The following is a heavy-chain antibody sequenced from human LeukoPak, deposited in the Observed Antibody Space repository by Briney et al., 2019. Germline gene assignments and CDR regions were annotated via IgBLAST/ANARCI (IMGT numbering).Heavy chain of an antibody. Sequence: GGSLRLSCAASGFTFNSYAMSWVRQAPGKGLEWVSAISGSGGSTYYADSVKGRFTISRDNSKNTLYLQMNSLRAEDTAVYYCAKDLEPPLITMVRGIFDYWGQGTLVTVSS. CDR2: ISGSGGST. CDR3: AKDLEPPLITMVRGIFDY. V-gene: IGHV3-23*01. D-gene: IGHD3-10*01. CDR1: GFTFNSYA. J-gene: IGHJ4*02.